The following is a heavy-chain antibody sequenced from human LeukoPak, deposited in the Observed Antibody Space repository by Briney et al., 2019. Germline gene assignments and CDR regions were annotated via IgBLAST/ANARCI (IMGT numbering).Heavy chain of an antibody. CDR2: ISGSGGST. D-gene: IGHD6-19*01. V-gene: IGHV3-23*01. CDR1: GFSSSSYA. Sequence: PGGSLRLSCVLPGFSSSSYARSAVRQAPGKGLEWVSAISGSGGSTYYADSVKGRFTISRDNSKNTLYLQMNSLRAEDTAVYYCAISRIAVPPRPYNWGQGTLVTVSS. J-gene: IGHJ4*02. CDR3: AISRIAVPPRPYN.